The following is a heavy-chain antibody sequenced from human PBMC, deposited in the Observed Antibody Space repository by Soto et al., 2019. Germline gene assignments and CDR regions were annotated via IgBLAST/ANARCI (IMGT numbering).Heavy chain of an antibody. Sequence: QVQLVESGGGVVQPGRSLRLSCAASGFTFSSYGMHWVRQAPGKGLEWVAVIWYDGSNKYYADSVKGRFTISRDNSKNTVYLQMNSLRADDKDVYYCARDTVYCSGGSCYPDCCFDYWGQGTLVTVSS. CDR2: IWYDGSNK. V-gene: IGHV3-33*01. CDR1: GFTFSSYG. CDR3: ARDTVYCSGGSCYPDCCFDY. J-gene: IGHJ4*02. D-gene: IGHD2-15*01.